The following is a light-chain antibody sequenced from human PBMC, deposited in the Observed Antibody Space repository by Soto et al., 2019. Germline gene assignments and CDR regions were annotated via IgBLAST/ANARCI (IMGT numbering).Light chain of an antibody. Sequence: QSVLTQPASVSGSPGQSVTISCTGTTSDIGSYTLVSWYQQHPGRAPKLIIYEVNKRPSGVSDRFSGSKSDITASLTISGVQPEDGAVYYCSSFAGMSTTVLFGGGTKLTVL. CDR2: EVN. V-gene: IGLV2-23*02. J-gene: IGLJ2*01. CDR1: TSDIGSYTL. CDR3: SSFAGMSTTVL.